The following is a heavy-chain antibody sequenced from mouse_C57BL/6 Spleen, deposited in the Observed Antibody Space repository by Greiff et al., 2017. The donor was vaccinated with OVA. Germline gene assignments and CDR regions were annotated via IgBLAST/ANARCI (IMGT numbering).Heavy chain of an antibody. CDR3: ARDRTAQATGFDY. V-gene: IGHV5-4*01. CDR2: ISDGGSYT. CDR1: GFTFSSYA. J-gene: IGHJ2*01. Sequence: EVQLVESGGGLVKPGGSLKLSCAASGFTFSSYAMSWVRQTPEKRLEWVATISDGGSYTYYPDNVKGRFTISRDNAKNNLYLQMSHLKSEDTAMYYCARDRTAQATGFDYWGQGTTLTVSS. D-gene: IGHD3-2*02.